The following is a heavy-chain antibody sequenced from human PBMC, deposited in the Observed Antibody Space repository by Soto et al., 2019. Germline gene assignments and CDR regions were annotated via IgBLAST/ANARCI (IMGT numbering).Heavy chain of an antibody. CDR3: ARVRGVAAVPGAEEEWFDP. CDR2: IYTSGST. Sequence: PSETLSHSCTFSGGSISSYYWSWIRPPAGKGLEWIGRIYTSGSTNYNPSLKSRVTMSVDTSKNQFSLKLSSVTAADTAVYYCARVRGVAAVPGAEEEWFDPCGQGTLVTVSS. CDR1: GGSISSYY. D-gene: IGHD2-2*01. V-gene: IGHV4-4*07. J-gene: IGHJ5*02.